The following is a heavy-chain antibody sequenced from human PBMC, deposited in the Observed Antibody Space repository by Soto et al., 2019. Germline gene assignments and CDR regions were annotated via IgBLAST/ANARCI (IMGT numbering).Heavy chain of an antibody. Sequence: QVQLVQSGAEVKKPGASVKVSCKASGYTFTSYGITWVRQAPGQGLEWMGWISAYNGNTNYAQKLQGRVTMTTDTSTSPDYIELRSVRSDDTPVYYCARVYRITMVRGELSEYWGQGTLVTVSS. D-gene: IGHD3-10*01. CDR3: ARVYRITMVRGELSEY. J-gene: IGHJ4*02. CDR2: ISAYNGNT. V-gene: IGHV1-18*01. CDR1: GYTFTSYG.